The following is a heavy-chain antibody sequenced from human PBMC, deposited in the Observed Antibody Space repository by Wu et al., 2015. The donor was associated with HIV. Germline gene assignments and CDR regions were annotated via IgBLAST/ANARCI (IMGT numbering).Heavy chain of an antibody. D-gene: IGHD1-20*01. J-gene: IGHJ4*02. Sequence: QVQLVQSGAEMKKPGASMKVSCKTSGYTFSDFYIHWVRQAPGQGLECMGWINPKSGGTNYAPRFQGRVTMTRDTSISTAYMELSSLKSDDTAVYFCATYGPGYNWMYKWGQGTLVTVSS. CDR2: INPKSGGT. CDR3: ATYGPGYNWMYK. CDR1: GYTFSDFY. V-gene: IGHV1-2*02.